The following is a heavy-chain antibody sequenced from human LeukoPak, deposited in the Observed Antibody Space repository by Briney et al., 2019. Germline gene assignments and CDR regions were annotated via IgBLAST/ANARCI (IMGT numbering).Heavy chain of an antibody. V-gene: IGHV3-23*01. D-gene: IGHD6-13*01. Sequence: GGSLRLSCAASGFTFSNYAMSWVRQAPGKGLEWVSALSDSGSSTYYADSVKGRFTISRDNSKNTLYLHMSSLRAEDTAVYYCAKEVSPGPKIAAADYWGQGTLVTVSS. CDR3: AKEVSPGPKIAAADY. CDR2: LSDSGSST. J-gene: IGHJ4*02. CDR1: GFTFSNYA.